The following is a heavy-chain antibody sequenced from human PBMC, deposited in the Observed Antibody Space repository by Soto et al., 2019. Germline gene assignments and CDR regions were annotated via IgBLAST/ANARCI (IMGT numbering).Heavy chain of an antibody. V-gene: IGHV4-59*01. J-gene: IGHJ6*02. D-gene: IGHD2-8*01. CDR2: IYYSGST. CDR1: GGSISSYY. Sequence: SETLSLTCTVSGGSISSYYWSWIRQPPGKGLEWIGYIYYSGSTNYNPSLKSRVTISVDTSKNQFSLKLSSVTAADTAVYYCARGGAVMVYAIYYYYYYGMDVWGQGTTVTVPS. CDR3: ARGGAVMVYAIYYYYYYGMDV.